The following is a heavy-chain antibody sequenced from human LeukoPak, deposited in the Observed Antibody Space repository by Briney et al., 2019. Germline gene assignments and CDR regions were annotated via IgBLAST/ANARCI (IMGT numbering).Heavy chain of an antibody. CDR3: APERKDDNWFDP. CDR1: GYTFTGYY. J-gene: IGHJ5*02. Sequence: ASVKVSCKASGYTFTGYYMHWVRQAPGQGLEWMGWINPNSGGTNYAQKFRGRVTMTRDTSISTAYMELSRLRSDDTAVYYCAPERKDDNWFDPWGQGTLVTVSS. V-gene: IGHV1-2*02. D-gene: IGHD5-24*01. CDR2: INPNSGGT.